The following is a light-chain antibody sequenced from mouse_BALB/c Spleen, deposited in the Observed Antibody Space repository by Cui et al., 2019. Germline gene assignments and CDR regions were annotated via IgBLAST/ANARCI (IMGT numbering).Light chain of an antibody. V-gene: IGKV6-14*01. CDR1: QNVRTA. Sequence: DIVMTQSHKFMSTSVGDRVNITCKASQNVRTAVAWYQQKPGQSPKALIYLASNRQTGVPDRFTGSGSGTDFTLTISNVQSEDLADYFCLQYWNYPLTFGGGTKLEIK. CDR3: LQYWNYPLT. CDR2: LAS. J-gene: IGKJ2*01.